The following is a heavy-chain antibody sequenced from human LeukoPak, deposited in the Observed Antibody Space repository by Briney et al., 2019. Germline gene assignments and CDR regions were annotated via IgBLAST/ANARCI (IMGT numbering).Heavy chain of an antibody. CDR3: ARVRCSSTSCFPDY. Sequence: GGSLRLSCAASGFTFSSYWMSWVRQAPGKGLEWVANIKQDGSEKYYVDSVKGRFTISRDNAKNSMYLQMNSLRAEATAVYYCARVRCSSTSCFPDYWGQGTLVTVSS. CDR2: IKQDGSEK. CDR1: GFTFSSYW. J-gene: IGHJ4*02. V-gene: IGHV3-7*01. D-gene: IGHD2-2*01.